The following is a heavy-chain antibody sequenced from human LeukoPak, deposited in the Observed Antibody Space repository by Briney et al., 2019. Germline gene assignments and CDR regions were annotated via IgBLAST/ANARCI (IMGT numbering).Heavy chain of an antibody. CDR3: ASSRGSRTINY. Sequence: SETLFLTCAVYGGSFSGYYWSWIRQPPGKGLEWIGEINHSGSTNYNPSLKSRVTISVDTSKNQFSLKLSSVTAADTAVYYCASSRGSRTINYWGQGTLVTVSS. CDR2: INHSGST. J-gene: IGHJ4*02. CDR1: GGSFSGYY. V-gene: IGHV4-34*01. D-gene: IGHD1/OR15-1a*01.